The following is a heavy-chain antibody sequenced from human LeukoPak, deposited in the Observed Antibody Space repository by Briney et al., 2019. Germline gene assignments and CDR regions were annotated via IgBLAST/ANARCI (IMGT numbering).Heavy chain of an antibody. Sequence: ASVKVSCKASGYTFTSYDINWVRQATGQGLEWMGWMNPNSGNTGYARKFQGRVTMTRNTSISTAYMELSSLRSEDTAVYYCATVRLFHCSGGSCYDYWGQGTLVTVSS. CDR3: ATVRLFHCSGGSCYDY. D-gene: IGHD2-15*01. V-gene: IGHV1-8*01. CDR1: GYTFTSYD. J-gene: IGHJ4*02. CDR2: MNPNSGNT.